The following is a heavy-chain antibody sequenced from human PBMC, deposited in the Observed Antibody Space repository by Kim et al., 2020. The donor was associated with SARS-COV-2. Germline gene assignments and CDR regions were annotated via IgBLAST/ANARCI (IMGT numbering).Heavy chain of an antibody. J-gene: IGHJ4*02. CDR3: ARSPDAIVGATGAPDY. CDR1: GFTFSSYG. CDR2: IWYDGSNK. V-gene: IGHV3-33*01. D-gene: IGHD1-26*01. Sequence: GGSLRLSCAASGFTFSSYGMHWVRQAPGKGLEWVAVIWYDGSNKYYADSVKGRFTISRDNSKNTLYLQMNSLRAEDTAVYYCARSPDAIVGATGAPDYWGQGTLVTVSS.